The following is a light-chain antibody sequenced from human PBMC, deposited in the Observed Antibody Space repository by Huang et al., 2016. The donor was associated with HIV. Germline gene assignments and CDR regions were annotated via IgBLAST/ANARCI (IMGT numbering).Light chain of an antibody. CDR2: AGS. J-gene: IGKJ1*01. V-gene: IGKV1-39*01. CDR1: QSISTY. Sequence: DIQMTQSPSSLSASVGDRVTITCRASQSISTYLNWYQQKTGNAPTVLIFAGSTLQSGVPSRFSGRGFGTEFTLTISSLQPEDFAIYYCQQSYSAPWTFGQGTKVEVK. CDR3: QQSYSAPWT.